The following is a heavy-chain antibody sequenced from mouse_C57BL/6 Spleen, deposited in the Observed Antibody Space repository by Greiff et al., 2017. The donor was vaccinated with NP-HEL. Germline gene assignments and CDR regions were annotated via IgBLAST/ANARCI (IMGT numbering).Heavy chain of an antibody. Sequence: QVHVKQPGTELVKPGASVTLSCKASGYTFTSYWMHWVQPRPGQGLEWIGNINPSNGGTIYNEKFKSKATLTVDKSSSTAYMQLSSLTSEDSAVYYCARMGWDGIGYYYAMDYWGQGTSVTVSS. CDR1: GYTFTSYW. V-gene: IGHV1-53*01. CDR3: ARMGWDGIGYYYAMDY. CDR2: INPSNGGT. D-gene: IGHD4-1*01. J-gene: IGHJ4*01.